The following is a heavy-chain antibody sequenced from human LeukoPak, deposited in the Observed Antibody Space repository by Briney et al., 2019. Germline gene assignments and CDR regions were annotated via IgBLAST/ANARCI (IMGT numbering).Heavy chain of an antibody. CDR1: GYNFNNYG. Sequence: GASVKVSCKASGYNFNNYGISWVGQAPGQGREGMGWISGYNGNTKSAQKLQDRVTMTTDTSTNTAYMELRSLRSDDTAVYYCARDILGYTTSWYRFDYWGQGSQVTVSS. J-gene: IGHJ4*02. V-gene: IGHV1-18*01. D-gene: IGHD6-13*01. CDR2: ISGYNGNT. CDR3: ARDILGYTTSWYRFDY.